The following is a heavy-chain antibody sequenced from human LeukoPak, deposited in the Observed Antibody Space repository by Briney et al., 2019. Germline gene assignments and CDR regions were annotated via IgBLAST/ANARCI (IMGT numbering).Heavy chain of an antibody. V-gene: IGHV4-59*01. Sequence: SETLSLTCTVSGGSISSYYWSWIRQPPGKGLEWVGDIYYRGSTNYNPSLKSRVTISVDTSKNQSSLKLSSVTAAATAVYYCARASLGGYCSSTSCYTIDYWGQGTLVTVSS. CDR3: ARASLGGYCSSTSCYTIDY. CDR2: IYYRGST. D-gene: IGHD2-2*02. CDR1: GGSISSYY. J-gene: IGHJ4*02.